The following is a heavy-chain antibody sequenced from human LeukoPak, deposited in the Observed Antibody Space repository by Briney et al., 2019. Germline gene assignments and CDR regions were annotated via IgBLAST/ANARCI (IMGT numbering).Heavy chain of an antibody. CDR2: IYYSGST. CDR3: ARVTGYTIEDYFDY. Sequence: SETLSLTCTVSGDSISSSSYYWAWIRQSPGKGLEWIGYIYYSGSTNYNPSLKSRVTTSVKTSKNQFSLKLRSVTAADTAVYYCARVTGYTIEDYFDYWGQGTLVTVSS. D-gene: IGHD3-9*01. J-gene: IGHJ4*02. CDR1: GDSISSSSYY. V-gene: IGHV4-61*05.